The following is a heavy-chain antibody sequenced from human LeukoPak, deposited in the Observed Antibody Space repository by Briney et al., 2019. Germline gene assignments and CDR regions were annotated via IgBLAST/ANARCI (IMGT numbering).Heavy chain of an antibody. CDR2: IYPGDSDT. Sequence: GESLKISCKGSGYSFTNSWIGWVRQMPGKGLEWMGIIYPGDSDTRYSPSFQGQVTISADKSISTAYLQWGSLKASDTAIYYCARHSGHSYGPFDYWGQGTLVTVSS. J-gene: IGHJ4*02. CDR1: GYSFTNSW. CDR3: ARHSGHSYGPFDY. V-gene: IGHV5-51*01. D-gene: IGHD5-18*01.